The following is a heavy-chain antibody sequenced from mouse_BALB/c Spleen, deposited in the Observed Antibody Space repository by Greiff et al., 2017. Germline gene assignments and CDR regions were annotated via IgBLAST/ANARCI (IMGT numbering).Heavy chain of an antibody. J-gene: IGHJ1*01. D-gene: IGHD1-2*01. CDR1: GYSITSDYA. CDR2: ISYSGST. CDR3: ARCTTAPWYFDV. V-gene: IGHV3-2*02. Sequence: EVKLVESGPGLVKPSQSLSLTCTVTGYSITSDYAWNWIRQFPGNKLEWMGYISYSGSTSYNPSLKSRISITRDTSKNQFFLQLNSVTTEDTATYYCARCTTAPWYFDVWGAGTTVTVSS.